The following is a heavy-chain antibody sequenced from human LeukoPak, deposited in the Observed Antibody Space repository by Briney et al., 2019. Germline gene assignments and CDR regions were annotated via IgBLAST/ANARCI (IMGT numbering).Heavy chain of an antibody. J-gene: IGHJ4*02. D-gene: IGHD3-22*01. CDR1: GGSFSGYY. CDR3: ARAPSDVSGYYHSPYYFDY. CDR2: IYTSGST. Sequence: PSETLSLTCAVYGGSFSGYYWSWIRQPAGKGLEWIGRIYTSGSTNYNPSLKSRVTISVDTSKNQFSLKLSSVTAADTAVYYCARAPSDVSGYYHSPYYFDYWGQGTLVTVSS. V-gene: IGHV4-59*10.